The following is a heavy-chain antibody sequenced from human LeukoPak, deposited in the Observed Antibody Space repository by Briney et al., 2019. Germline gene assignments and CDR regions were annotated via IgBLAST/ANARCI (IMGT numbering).Heavy chain of an antibody. Sequence: SETLSLTCAVYGGSFIGYYWSWIRQPPGKGLEWIGEINHSGYTNYNPSLKSRVTISVDTSKNQFSLKLSSVTAADTAVYYCARATSYNWFDPWGQGTLVTVSS. J-gene: IGHJ5*02. CDR1: GGSFIGYY. CDR2: INHSGYT. CDR3: ARATSYNWFDP. D-gene: IGHD1-1*01. V-gene: IGHV4-34*01.